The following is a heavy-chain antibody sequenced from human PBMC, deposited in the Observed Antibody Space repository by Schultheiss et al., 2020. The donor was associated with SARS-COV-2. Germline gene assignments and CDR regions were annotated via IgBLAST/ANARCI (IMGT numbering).Heavy chain of an antibody. CDR2: IYSGGST. D-gene: IGHD6-13*01. Sequence: GGSLRLSCAASGFTVSSNYMSWVRQAPGKGLEWVSVIYSGGSTYYADSVKGRFTISRDNSKNTLYLQMNSLRAEDTAVYYCAKGWGAAAGFFGYWGQGTLVTVSS. CDR1: GFTVSSNY. J-gene: IGHJ4*02. V-gene: IGHV3-53*01. CDR3: AKGWGAAAGFFGY.